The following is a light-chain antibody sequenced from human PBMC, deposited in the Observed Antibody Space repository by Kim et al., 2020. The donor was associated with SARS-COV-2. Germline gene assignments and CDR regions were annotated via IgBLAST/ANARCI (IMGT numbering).Light chain of an antibody. CDR2: DNN. Sequence: GQKVTISCSGSSSNIGNNYVSWYQQLPGTAPKLLIYDNNKRPSGIPDRFSGSKSGTSATLGISGLQTGDEADYYCGTWDSSLSAYVFGTGTKVTVL. V-gene: IGLV1-51*01. CDR3: GTWDSSLSAYV. J-gene: IGLJ1*01. CDR1: SSNIGNNY.